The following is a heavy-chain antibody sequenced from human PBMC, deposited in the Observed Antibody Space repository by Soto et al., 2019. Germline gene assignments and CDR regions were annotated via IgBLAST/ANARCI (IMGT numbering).Heavy chain of an antibody. V-gene: IGHV3-21*01. J-gene: IGHJ4*02. CDR1: GFTFSSYS. CDR2: ISSSSSYI. D-gene: IGHD3-16*02. Sequence: GGSLRLSCAASGFTFSSYSMNWVRQAPGKGLEWVSSISSSSSYIYYADSVKGRLTISRDNAKNSMYLQMNSLRAEDTAVYSGARANIGYVWGSYRYIDYWGQGTLVTVSS. CDR3: ARANIGYVWGSYRYIDY.